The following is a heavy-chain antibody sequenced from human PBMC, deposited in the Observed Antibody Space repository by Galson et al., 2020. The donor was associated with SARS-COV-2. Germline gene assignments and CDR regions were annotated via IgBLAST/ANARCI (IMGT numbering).Heavy chain of an antibody. D-gene: IGHD1-26*01. Sequence: ASVKVSCKASGDTFTNYALHWVRQAPGQGLEWMGWINAGNDNTKYSQKFQGRVTITRDTSASTAYMELSGLRSEDTAMYDCARDMGYWYFDLWGRGTLVTVSS. V-gene: IGHV1-3*01. CDR3: ARDMGYWYFDL. J-gene: IGHJ2*01. CDR1: GDTFTNYA. CDR2: INAGNDNT.